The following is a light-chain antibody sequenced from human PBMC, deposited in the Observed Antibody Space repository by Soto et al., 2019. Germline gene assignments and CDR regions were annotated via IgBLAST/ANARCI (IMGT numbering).Light chain of an antibody. V-gene: IGLV2-14*01. J-gene: IGLJ1*01. CDR3: SSSTSSSTLNYV. Sequence: QSAVTQPASVSGSPGQSITISCTGTSSDVGGYNYVSWYQQHPGKAPKLMIYDVSNRPSGVSNRFSGSKSGNTASLTISGLQADDEVDNYCSSSTSSSTLNYVFGTGTKLTVL. CDR1: SSDVGGYNY. CDR2: DVS.